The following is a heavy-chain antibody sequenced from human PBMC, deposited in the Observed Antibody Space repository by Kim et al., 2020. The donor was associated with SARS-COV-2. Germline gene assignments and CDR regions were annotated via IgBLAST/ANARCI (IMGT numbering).Heavy chain of an antibody. Sequence: SVKVSCKASGGTFSSYAISWVRQAPGQGLEWMGRIIPILGIANYAQKFQGRVTITADKSTSTAYMELSSLRSEDTAVYYCAVWFGELSGTMYYYGMDVWGQGTTVTVSS. J-gene: IGHJ6*02. D-gene: IGHD3-10*01. V-gene: IGHV1-69*04. CDR1: GGTFSSYA. CDR3: AVWFGELSGTMYYYGMDV. CDR2: IIPILGIA.